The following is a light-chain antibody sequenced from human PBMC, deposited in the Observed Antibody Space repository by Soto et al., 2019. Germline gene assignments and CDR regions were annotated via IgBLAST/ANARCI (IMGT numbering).Light chain of an antibody. CDR2: WAS. CDR1: QSVLYSSNNKNY. V-gene: IGKV4-1*01. J-gene: IGKJ1*01. Sequence: DIVMTQSPDSLAVSLGERATINCKSSQSVLYSSNNKNYLAWYQQKPRQPPKLLIYWASTRESGVPDRFSGSGSGTDFTLTISSLQAEAVAVYYCQQYYSTPLAFGQGTKVEIK. CDR3: QQYYSTPLA.